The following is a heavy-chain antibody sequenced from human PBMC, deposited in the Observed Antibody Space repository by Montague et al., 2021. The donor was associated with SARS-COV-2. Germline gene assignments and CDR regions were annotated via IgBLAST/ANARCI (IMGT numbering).Heavy chain of an antibody. CDR1: GFSLSTSGVG. V-gene: IGHV2-5*02. CDR2: IYWDDDK. CDR3: AHRGNWNQGYFY. Sequence: PALVKPTQTLTLTCTFSGFSLSTSGVGVGWIRQPPGKALERLALIYWDDDKRYSPSLKSRLTITKDTSKNQVVLTMTNMDPVDTATYYCAHRGNWNQGYFYWGQGTLVTVSS. D-gene: IGHD1-1*01. J-gene: IGHJ4*02.